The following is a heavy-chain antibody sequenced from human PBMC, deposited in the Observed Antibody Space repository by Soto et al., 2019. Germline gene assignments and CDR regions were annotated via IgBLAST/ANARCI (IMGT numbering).Heavy chain of an antibody. V-gene: IGHV3-23*01. D-gene: IGHD3-3*01. Sequence: GGSLRLSCAASGFTFSTYAMNWVRQAPGKGLEWVSALSGSGTNAYYADNVKGRFTISRDNSKNTLYLQMNNLRAEDTAVYYCAKAPNYDFWSGYSNWFDPWGQGTLVTVSS. J-gene: IGHJ5*02. CDR3: AKAPNYDFWSGYSNWFDP. CDR1: GFTFSTYA. CDR2: LSGSGTNA.